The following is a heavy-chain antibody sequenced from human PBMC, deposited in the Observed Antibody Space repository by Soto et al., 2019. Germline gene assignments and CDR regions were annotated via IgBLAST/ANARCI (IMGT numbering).Heavy chain of an antibody. CDR3: ARVRKSGQPDLFHY. V-gene: IGHV4-31*01. Sequence: QVQLQESGPGLVKPSQTLSLTCTVSGGSISSGNYHWSWIRQHPGKGLEWIGYIHYSGSTYYNPSHKSQVTVSIDTSRNQGAQRTSSVTAADTAVYDCARVRKSGQPDLFHYWGQGTLVTVSS. CDR2: IHYSGST. J-gene: IGHJ4*02. CDR1: GGSISSGNYH. D-gene: IGHD3-10*01.